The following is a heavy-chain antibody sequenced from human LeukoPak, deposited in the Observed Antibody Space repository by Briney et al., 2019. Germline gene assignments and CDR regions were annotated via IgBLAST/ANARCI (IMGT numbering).Heavy chain of an antibody. V-gene: IGHV1-69*05. Sequence: ASVKVSCKASGGTFSNDAVSWVRQAPGQGLEWMGGINPIFGTSNYAQKLQGRVTITTDESTSTAYMELSSLRSEDTAVYYCAKDHSPVGLLWFGTDAFDIWGQGTMVTVSS. CDR2: INPIFGTS. J-gene: IGHJ3*02. D-gene: IGHD3-10*01. CDR3: AKDHSPVGLLWFGTDAFDI. CDR1: GGTFSNDA.